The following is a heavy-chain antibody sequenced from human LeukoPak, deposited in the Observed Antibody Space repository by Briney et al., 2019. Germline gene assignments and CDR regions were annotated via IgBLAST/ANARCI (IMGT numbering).Heavy chain of an antibody. J-gene: IGHJ5*02. V-gene: IGHV3-48*03. CDR2: ISSTGRTI. CDR1: GFTFSSYE. CDR3: AREATAAAGRSYNWFDP. Sequence: PGGSLRLSCAAYGFTFSSYEMNWVRQSPGKGMEWVSYISSTGRTIVYADSVKGRFTISRDNAKNSLFLQMNNLRPEDTGVYYCAREATAAAGRSYNWFDPWGQGTLVTVSS. D-gene: IGHD6-25*01.